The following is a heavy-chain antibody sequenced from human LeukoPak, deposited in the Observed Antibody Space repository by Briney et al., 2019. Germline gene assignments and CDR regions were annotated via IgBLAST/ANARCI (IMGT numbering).Heavy chain of an antibody. V-gene: IGHV3-23*01. J-gene: IGHJ4*02. CDR1: GFTFSNYA. D-gene: IGHD3-9*01. CDR3: SKWGDYDVLTGYYDSDF. Sequence: GASLRLSCAASGFTFSNYAMSWVRQAPGEGLEWVSAIVGSGGSTYYADSLKGRFSISRDNSKNPLFLQMNSLRVEDTALYYCSKWGDYDVLTGYYDSDFWGQGTLVTVSS. CDR2: IVGSGGST.